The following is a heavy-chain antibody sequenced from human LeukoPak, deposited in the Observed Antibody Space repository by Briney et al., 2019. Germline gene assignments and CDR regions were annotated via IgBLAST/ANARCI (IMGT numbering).Heavy chain of an antibody. D-gene: IGHD4-23*01. CDR3: ARFEDYGGKRDVFDI. Sequence: EASVKVSCKASGYTFTGYYMHWVRQAPGQGLEWMGWINPNSGGTNYAQKFQGRVTMTRDTSISTAYMELSTLRSDDTAVYYCARFEDYGGKRDVFDIWGQGTMVTVSS. CDR1: GYTFTGYY. J-gene: IGHJ3*02. V-gene: IGHV1-2*02. CDR2: INPNSGGT.